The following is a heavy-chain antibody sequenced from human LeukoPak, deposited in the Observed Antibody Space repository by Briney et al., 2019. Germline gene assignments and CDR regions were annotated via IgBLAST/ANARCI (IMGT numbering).Heavy chain of an antibody. CDR3: AKGRSGSCYSQSDY. V-gene: IGHV3-23*01. Sequence: GGSLRLSCAASGFTFNSYAMSWVRQAPGKGLEWVSSIDGSGGTTYYADSVKGRFTVSRDNPKNTLYLQMNSLRVEDTALYYCAKGRSGSCYSQSDYWGQGTLVTVSS. D-gene: IGHD2-15*01. CDR2: IDGSGGTT. CDR1: GFTFNSYA. J-gene: IGHJ4*02.